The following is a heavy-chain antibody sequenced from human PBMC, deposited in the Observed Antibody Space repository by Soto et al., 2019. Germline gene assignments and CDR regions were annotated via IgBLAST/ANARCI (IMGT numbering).Heavy chain of an antibody. V-gene: IGHV1-69*13. D-gene: IGHD6-6*01. CDR2: IIPIFGTA. Sequence: SVKVSCKASGGTFSSYAISWVRQAPGQGLEWMGGIIPIFGTANYAQKFQGRVTITADESTSTAYMELSSLRSEDTAVYYCARDLAARPGYFDYWGQGTLVTVSS. CDR1: GGTFSSYA. CDR3: ARDLAARPGYFDY. J-gene: IGHJ4*02.